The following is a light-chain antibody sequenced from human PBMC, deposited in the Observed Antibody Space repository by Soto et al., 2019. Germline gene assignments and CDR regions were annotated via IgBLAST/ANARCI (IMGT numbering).Light chain of an antibody. J-gene: IGKJ5*01. Sequence: EIVMTQSPLTLPVTPGEPASISCRSSQSLLYNNTYHYLDWYVQKPGQSPQLLIYFGSNRAPGVPYRFSGSGSGTDFTLKINSVEAEAVGTYYCMQALQSLTFGQGTRLEIQ. CDR3: MQALQSLT. CDR1: QSLLYNNTYHY. CDR2: FGS. V-gene: IGKV2-28*01.